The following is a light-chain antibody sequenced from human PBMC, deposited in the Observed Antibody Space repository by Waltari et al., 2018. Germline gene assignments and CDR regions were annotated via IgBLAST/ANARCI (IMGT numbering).Light chain of an antibody. CDR2: EDS. Sequence: QSALTQPASVSGSPGQSITISCTGTSSDVGRYDLVSWYQPHPDKAPKLLVFEDSKWPSGVSNRFSGSKSGNTASLTISGLQAEDEADYYCCSYADSRTWVFGGGTKLTVL. V-gene: IGLV2-23*01. J-gene: IGLJ3*02. CDR1: SSDVGRYDL. CDR3: CSYADSRTWV.